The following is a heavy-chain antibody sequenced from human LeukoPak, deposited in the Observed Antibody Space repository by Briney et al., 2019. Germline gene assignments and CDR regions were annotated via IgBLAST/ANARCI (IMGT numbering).Heavy chain of an antibody. J-gene: IGHJ4*02. CDR2: ISGSGGST. Sequence: PGGSLRLSCAASGFTFSSHAMSWVRQAPGKGLEWVSAISGSGGSTYYADSVKGRFTISRDNSKNTLYLQMNSLRAEDTAVYYCAKDAAKYSSSWSYFDYWGQGTLVTVSS. CDR3: AKDAAKYSSSWSYFDY. V-gene: IGHV3-23*01. CDR1: GFTFSSHA. D-gene: IGHD6-13*01.